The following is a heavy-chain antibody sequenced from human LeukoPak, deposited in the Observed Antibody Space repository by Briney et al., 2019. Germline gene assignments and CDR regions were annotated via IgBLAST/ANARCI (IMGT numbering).Heavy chain of an antibody. D-gene: IGHD2/OR15-2a*01. Sequence: PGGSLRLSCAASGFTVSSYYMNRVRQAPGKELEWVSVIYTGGGRYYADSVRGRFTISRDTSKNMVFLQMNSLKAEDTAVYYCAKGPLLWDWGQGTLVTVSS. CDR1: GFTVSSYY. CDR3: AKGPLLWD. V-gene: IGHV3-53*01. J-gene: IGHJ4*02. CDR2: IYTGGGR.